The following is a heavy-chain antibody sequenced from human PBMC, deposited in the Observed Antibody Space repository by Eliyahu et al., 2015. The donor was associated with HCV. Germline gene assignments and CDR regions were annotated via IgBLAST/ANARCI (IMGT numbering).Heavy chain of an antibody. D-gene: IGHD4-23*01. J-gene: IGHJ4*02. CDR3: ARGGVYGGNLR. CDR2: INHSGST. V-gene: IGHV4-34*01. Sequence: QVQLQQWGAGLLKPSXTLSLTCAVYGGSFSGYYWSWIRQPPGKGLXWIGEINHSGSTNYNPSLKSRVTISVDTSKNQFSLKLSSVTAADTAVYYCARGGVYGGNLRWGQGTLVTVSS. CDR1: GGSFSGYY.